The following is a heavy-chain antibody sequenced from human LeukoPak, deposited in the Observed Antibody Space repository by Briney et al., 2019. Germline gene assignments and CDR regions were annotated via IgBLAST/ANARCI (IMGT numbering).Heavy chain of an antibody. V-gene: IGHV4-61*02. CDR1: GGSISSGSYY. J-gene: IGHJ4*02. CDR3: ARGGLIVATSSLFDY. D-gene: IGHD5-12*01. CDR2: IYTSGST. Sequence: PSQTLSLTCTVSGGSISSGSYYWSWIRQPAGKGLEWIGRIYTSGSTNYNPSLKSRVTISVDTSKNQFSLKLSSVTAADTAVYYCARGGLIVATSSLFDYWGQGTLVTVSS.